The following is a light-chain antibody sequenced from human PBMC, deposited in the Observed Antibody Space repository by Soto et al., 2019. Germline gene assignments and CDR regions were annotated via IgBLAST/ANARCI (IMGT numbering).Light chain of an antibody. CDR3: SSYATSGTNVI. CDR2: EVA. CDR1: SSDVGGYNY. J-gene: IGLJ2*01. V-gene: IGLV2-14*01. Sequence: QSVLTQPASVSGSPGQSITISCTGTSSDVGGYNYVSWYQQHPGKAPKLMIYEVADRPSGVSDRFSGSKSGNTASLTISALQAEDEAVYYCSSYATSGTNVIFGGGTKLTVL.